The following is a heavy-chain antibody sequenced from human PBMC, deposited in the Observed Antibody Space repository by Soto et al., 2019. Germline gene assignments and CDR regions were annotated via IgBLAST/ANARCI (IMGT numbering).Heavy chain of an antibody. J-gene: IGHJ4*02. Sequence: GASGKVSCKASGYTFTSYDINWVRQATGQGLEWMGWMNPNSGNTGYAQKFQGRVTMTRNTSISTAYMELSGLRSEDTAVYYCARERYSGYVCGYWGQGTLVTVSS. D-gene: IGHD5-12*01. CDR2: MNPNSGNT. CDR3: ARERYSGYVCGY. CDR1: GYTFTSYD. V-gene: IGHV1-8*01.